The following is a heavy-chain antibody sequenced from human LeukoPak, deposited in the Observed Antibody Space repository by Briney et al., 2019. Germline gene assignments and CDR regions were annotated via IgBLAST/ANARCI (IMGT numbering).Heavy chain of an antibody. D-gene: IGHD2-21*02. CDR1: GGSISSYY. CDR3: ARGDTVTAIRY. CDR2: IYYSGST. J-gene: IGHJ4*02. Sequence: SETLSLTCTVSGGSISSYYWSWIRQPPGKGLEWIGYIYYSGSTNYNPSLKSRVTISVDTSKNRFSLKLSSVTAADTAVYYCARGDTVTAIRYWGQGTLVTVSS. V-gene: IGHV4-59*01.